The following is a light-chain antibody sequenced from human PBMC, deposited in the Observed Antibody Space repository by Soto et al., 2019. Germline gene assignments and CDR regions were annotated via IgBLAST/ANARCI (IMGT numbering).Light chain of an antibody. Sequence: EIVLTQSPGTLSLSPGETATLSCRASQSVSSVYLAWYQHKPGQAPRLLIYSASNSATGIPDRFSGSGSGTDFTLTISRLEPEDFAVYYCQQYGSSPPYSFGQGTNLEIK. V-gene: IGKV3-20*01. CDR2: SAS. J-gene: IGKJ2*01. CDR1: QSVSSVY. CDR3: QQYGSSPPYS.